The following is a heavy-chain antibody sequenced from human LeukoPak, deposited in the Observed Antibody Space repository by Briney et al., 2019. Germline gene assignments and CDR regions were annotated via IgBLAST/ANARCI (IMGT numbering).Heavy chain of an antibody. CDR1: GFTFSNYA. CDR2: LSYDGSNK. J-gene: IGHJ6*02. V-gene: IGHV3-30-3*01. Sequence: GGSLRLSCAASGFTFSNYAMHWVRQAPGKGLEWVAVLSYDGSNKYYADSVKGRFTISRDNSKNTLCLQMNSLRAENTAVYYCARDRRWGQEYYYGMDVWGQGTTVTVSS. CDR3: ARDRRWGQEYYYGMDV. D-gene: IGHD1-26*01.